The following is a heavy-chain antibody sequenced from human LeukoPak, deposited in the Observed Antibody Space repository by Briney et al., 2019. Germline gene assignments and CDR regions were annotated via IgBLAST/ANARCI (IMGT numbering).Heavy chain of an antibody. D-gene: IGHD2-2*01. CDR3: ARDSYCSSTSCYYYYGMDV. V-gene: IGHV1-2*02. Sequence: ASVKVSCKASGYTFTGYYMHWVRQAPGQGLEWMGWINPNSGGTNYAQKFQGRVTMTRDTSISTAYMELSTLRSDDTAVYYCARDSYCSSTSCYYYYGMDVWGQGTTVTVSS. J-gene: IGHJ6*02. CDR1: GYTFTGYY. CDR2: INPNSGGT.